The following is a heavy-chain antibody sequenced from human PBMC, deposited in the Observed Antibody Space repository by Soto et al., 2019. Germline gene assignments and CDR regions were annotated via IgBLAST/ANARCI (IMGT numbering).Heavy chain of an antibody. CDR3: AKNPGYNSGWYSIYY. D-gene: IGHD6-19*01. CDR2: ISDDGSNK. V-gene: IGHV3-30*18. J-gene: IGHJ4*02. CDR1: GFTFSNYG. Sequence: QVQLVESGGGVVQPGRSLRLSCAASGFTFSNYGMHWVRQAPGKGLEWVAVISDDGSNKYYADSVKGRFTISRDNSKNTLYLQMNSLRVEDTAMYYCAKNPGYNSGWYSIYYWGQGTLVTVSS.